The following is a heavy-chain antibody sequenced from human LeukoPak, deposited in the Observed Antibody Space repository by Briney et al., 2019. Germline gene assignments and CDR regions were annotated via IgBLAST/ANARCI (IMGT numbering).Heavy chain of an antibody. CDR3: ARDNSVEDTAWWYDP. D-gene: IGHD4-23*01. CDR1: GYTFTNYG. Sequence: GASVKVSCKASGYTFTNYGISWVRQAPGQGLEWMGWISPYNGNTNYAQKFQGRVTMTRDMSTSTDYMELSSLRSEDTAVYYCARDNSVEDTAWWYDPWGPGTLVTVSS. V-gene: IGHV1-18*01. CDR2: ISPYNGNT. J-gene: IGHJ5*02.